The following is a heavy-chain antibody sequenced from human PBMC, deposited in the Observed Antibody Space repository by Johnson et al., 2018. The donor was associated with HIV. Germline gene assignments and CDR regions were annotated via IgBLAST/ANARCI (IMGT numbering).Heavy chain of an antibody. V-gene: IGHV3-66*03. J-gene: IGHJ3*02. CDR1: GFTVSSNY. D-gene: IGHD4-17*01. CDR3: AKNREYGDGDGFDM. Sequence: VQLVESGGDLIQPGGSLRLSCAASGFTVSSNYMSWVRQAPGKGLEWVSIIYSGGSTYYAESVKGRFTISRDNSKTTLYLQMNSLASEDTAVYYCAKNREYGDGDGFDMWGQGTMVTVSS. CDR2: IYSGGST.